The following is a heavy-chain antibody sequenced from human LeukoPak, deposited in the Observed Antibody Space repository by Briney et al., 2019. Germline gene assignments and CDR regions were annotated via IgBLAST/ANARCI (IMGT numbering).Heavy chain of an antibody. J-gene: IGHJ3*02. CDR2: IYHSGST. CDR3: ARGHNENRYKSTIDI. D-gene: IGHD1-1*01. V-gene: IGHV4-4*02. CDR1: GDSISSSTW. Sequence: SETLSLTCAVSGDSISSSTWWNWVRQPPGKGLEWIGEIYHSGSTNSNPSLKGRVIISVDKTKNQLSLKLNSVTAADTAMYYCARGHNENRYKSTIDIWGQGTMVTVSS.